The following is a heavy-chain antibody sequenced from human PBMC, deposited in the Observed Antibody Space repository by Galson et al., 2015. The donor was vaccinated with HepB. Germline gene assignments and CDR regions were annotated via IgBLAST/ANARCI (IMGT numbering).Heavy chain of an antibody. D-gene: IGHD1-26*01. CDR3: ARVGWELRPLDY. J-gene: IGHJ4*02. V-gene: IGHV3-23*01. CDR2: ISGSASST. Sequence: SLRLSCAASGFTFSSYAMSWVRQAPGKGLERVSAISGSASSTYYGDSVKGRFTISRDNSKNRLYLQMNSLRAGDTAVYYCARVGWELRPLDYWGQGTLVTVSS. CDR1: GFTFSSYA.